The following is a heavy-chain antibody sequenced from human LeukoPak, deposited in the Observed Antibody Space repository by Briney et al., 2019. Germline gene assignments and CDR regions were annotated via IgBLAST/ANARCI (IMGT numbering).Heavy chain of an antibody. CDR1: GFIFRNYW. D-gene: IGHD4-11*01. Sequence: HPGGSLRLSCTASGFIFRNYWMNWVRQTPGKRLEWVANIKPDGSEKDYVHSVKGRFTISRDNAKNSLFLQMNNLRAEDTAVYYCAKSRTTVDYWGQGTLVTVSS. V-gene: IGHV3-7*03. CDR2: IKPDGSEK. CDR3: AKSRTTVDY. J-gene: IGHJ4*02.